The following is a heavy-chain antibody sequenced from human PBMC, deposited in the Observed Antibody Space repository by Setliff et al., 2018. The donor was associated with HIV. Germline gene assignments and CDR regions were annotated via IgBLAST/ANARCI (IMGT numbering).Heavy chain of an antibody. D-gene: IGHD2-15*01. Sequence: ASVKVSCKASGYTFTTYDINWVRQAAGQGLEWMGWMNPNSGNTGYAQRFQGRLTMTRNTSISTAYMELNGLMSEDTAVYYCARDAGGSVGNYYFDYWGQGTLVT. CDR1: GYTFTTYD. J-gene: IGHJ4*02. CDR2: MNPNSGNT. CDR3: ARDAGGSVGNYYFDY. V-gene: IGHV1-8*02.